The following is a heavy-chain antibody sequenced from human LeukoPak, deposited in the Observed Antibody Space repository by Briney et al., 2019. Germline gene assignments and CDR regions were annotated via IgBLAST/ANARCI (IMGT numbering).Heavy chain of an antibody. Sequence: ASVKVSCKASGYTFTSYAMHWVRQAPGQRLEWMGWINAGNGNTKYSQKFQGRVTITRDTSTSTAYMELRSLRSDDTAVYYCARDSSGYDHFDYWGQGTLVTVSS. CDR3: ARDSSGYDHFDY. V-gene: IGHV1-3*01. J-gene: IGHJ4*01. D-gene: IGHD5-12*01. CDR1: GYTFTSYA. CDR2: INAGNGNT.